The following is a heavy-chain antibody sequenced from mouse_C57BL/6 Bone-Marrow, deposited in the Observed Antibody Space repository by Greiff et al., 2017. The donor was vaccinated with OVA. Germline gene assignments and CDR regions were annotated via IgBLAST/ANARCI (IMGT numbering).Heavy chain of an antibody. D-gene: IGHD1-1*01. V-gene: IGHV14-4*01. J-gene: IGHJ2*01. CDR2: IDPENGDT. CDR1: GFNIKDDY. CDR3: TSYGSKGGYYFDY. Sequence: EVKLMESGAELVRPGASVKLSCTASGFNIKDDYMHWVKQRPEQGLEWIGWIDPENGDTEYASKFQGKATITADTSSNTAYLQLSSLTSEDTAVYYCTSYGSKGGYYFDYWGQGTTLTVSS.